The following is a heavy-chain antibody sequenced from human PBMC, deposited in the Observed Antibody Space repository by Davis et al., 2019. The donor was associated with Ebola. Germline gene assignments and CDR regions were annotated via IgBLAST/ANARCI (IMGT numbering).Heavy chain of an antibody. CDR3: AKELSSSWDIYYYGMDV. J-gene: IGHJ6*02. V-gene: IGHV3-9*01. Sequence: SLKIPCAASGFTFDDYATYRVRQAPGKGLEWVSGISWNSCSIGYADSVKGRLTISRDNAKNSLYLQMNSLRAEDTALYYCAKELSSSWDIYYYGMDVWGQGTTVTVSS. CDR1: GFTFDDYA. CDR2: ISWNSCSI. D-gene: IGHD6-13*01.